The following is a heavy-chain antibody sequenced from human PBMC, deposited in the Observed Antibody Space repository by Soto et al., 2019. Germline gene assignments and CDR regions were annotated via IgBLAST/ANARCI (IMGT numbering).Heavy chain of an antibody. J-gene: IGHJ6*03. Sequence: EVQLVESGGGLVQPGRSLRLSCVASGFTFYNHGMHWVRQAPGRGLEWVSGITWSSDSMGYADSVKGRFTLSRDNAKNSLYLQMNSLRPEDTALYYCAKEDSGFSGYMDVWGKGTTVTVSS. V-gene: IGHV3-9*01. CDR2: ITWSSDSM. D-gene: IGHD3-10*01. CDR1: GFTFYNHG. CDR3: AKEDSGFSGYMDV.